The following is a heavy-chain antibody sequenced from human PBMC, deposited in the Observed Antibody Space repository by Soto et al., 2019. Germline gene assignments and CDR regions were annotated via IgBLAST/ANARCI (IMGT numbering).Heavy chain of an antibody. CDR1: GFTFSTHA. V-gene: IGHV3-30-3*01. Sequence: QVQLVESGGGVVQPGRSLRLSCAASGFTFSTHAMHWVRQAPGKGLECVAIVSFDGTNKYHADSVKGRCTISRDNSKNTLYLQMSGLTPEDTAVYYCARDQTGITTAGGGRIDHWGQGTLVTVSS. J-gene: IGHJ4*02. D-gene: IGHD6-13*01. CDR3: ARDQTGITTAGGGRIDH. CDR2: VSFDGTNK.